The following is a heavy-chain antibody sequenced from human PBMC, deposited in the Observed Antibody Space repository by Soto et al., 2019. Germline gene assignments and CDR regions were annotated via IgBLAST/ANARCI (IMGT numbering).Heavy chain of an antibody. CDR1: GFTFSSYG. Sequence: GGSLRLSCAASGFTFSSYGMHWVRQAPGKGLEWVAVISYDGSKKYYVDSVKGRFTISRDNSKNTLYLQMNSLRAEDTAVYYCAKDILHVLDYWGQGTLVTVSS. CDR3: AKDILHVLDY. V-gene: IGHV3-30*18. CDR2: ISYDGSKK. D-gene: IGHD2-21*01. J-gene: IGHJ4*02.